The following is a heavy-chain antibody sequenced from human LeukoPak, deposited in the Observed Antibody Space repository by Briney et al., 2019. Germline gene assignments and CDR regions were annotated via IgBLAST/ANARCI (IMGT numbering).Heavy chain of an antibody. J-gene: IGHJ6*02. CDR1: GFSFTSYA. Sequence: GGSLRLSCAASGFSFTSYAMSWVRQAPGKGLEWVSGINGGGDKTYYRDSVKGRFTISRHNSKNTLYLQMNSLRAEDTAVYYCARGYYDSSGYYNYYYYGMDVWGQGTTVTVSS. D-gene: IGHD3-22*01. V-gene: IGHV3-23*01. CDR3: ARGYYDSSGYYNYYYYGMDV. CDR2: INGGGDKT.